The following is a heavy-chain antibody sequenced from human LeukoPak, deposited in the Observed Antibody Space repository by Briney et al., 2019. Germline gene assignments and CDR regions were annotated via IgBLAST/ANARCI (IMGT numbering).Heavy chain of an antibody. J-gene: IGHJ4*02. Sequence: GGSLRLSCAASGFRFGAYWMFWARQAPGKGLDWVANIKEDGSEQYYADSVKGRFTISRDNAKNSLYLQMNSLRAEDTAVYYCERDTSWARDFWGQAILVTVSS. D-gene: IGHD2/OR15-2a*01. CDR2: IKEDGSEQ. CDR3: ERDTSWARDF. V-gene: IGHV3-7*01. CDR1: GFRFGAYW.